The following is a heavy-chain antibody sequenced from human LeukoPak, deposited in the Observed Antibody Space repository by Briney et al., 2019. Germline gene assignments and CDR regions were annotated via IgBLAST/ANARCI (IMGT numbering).Heavy chain of an antibody. V-gene: IGHV1-18*01. CDR3: ARCGAAVTTHFSH. D-gene: IGHD4-17*01. Sequence: ASVKVSRKASGYSFSIYGITWARQAPGQGLEYLGWISASDGTTNYAQKVQDRVTMTTDTSTSTAYLELRSLRSEDTAVYCCARCGAAVTTHFSHWGQGTLVTVSS. J-gene: IGHJ4*02. CDR2: ISASDGTT. CDR1: GYSFSIYG.